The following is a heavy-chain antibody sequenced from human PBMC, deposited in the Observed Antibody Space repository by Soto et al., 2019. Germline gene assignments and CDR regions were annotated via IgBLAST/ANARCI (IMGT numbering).Heavy chain of an antibody. CDR2: IYYSGST. J-gene: IGHJ5*02. CDR3: ARHKDEVAALNWFDP. CDR1: VASSSSSSSY. V-gene: IGHV4-39*01. D-gene: IGHD2-15*01. Sequence: SETLSLTCTVSVASSSSSSSYWGWFRKPPGKGLEWIGSIYYSGSTYYNPSLKSRVTISVDTSKNQFSLKLSSVTAADTAVYYCARHKDEVAALNWFDPWGQGTLVT.